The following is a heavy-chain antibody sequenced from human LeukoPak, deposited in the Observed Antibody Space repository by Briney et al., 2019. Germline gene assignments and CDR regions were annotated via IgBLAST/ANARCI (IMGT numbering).Heavy chain of an antibody. Sequence: ASVKVSCTVSGYTLTELSMHWVRQAPGKGLEWMGGFDPEDGETIYAQKFQGRVTMTEDTSTDTAYMELSSLRSEDTAVYYCSTGRGDYDAFHIWGQRTMVTVSS. CDR2: FDPEDGET. J-gene: IGHJ3*02. V-gene: IGHV1-24*01. CDR1: GYTLTELS. CDR3: STGRGDYDAFHI. D-gene: IGHD4-11*01.